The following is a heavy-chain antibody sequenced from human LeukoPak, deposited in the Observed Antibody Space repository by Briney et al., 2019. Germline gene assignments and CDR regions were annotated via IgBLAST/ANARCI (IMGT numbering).Heavy chain of an antibody. V-gene: IGHV1-2*02. Sequence: GASVKVSCKSSGYTFTGYYIHWVRQAPGQGLEWMGWINPNSGGTNYAQKFQGRVTMTRDTSISTAYMELSRLRSDDTAVYYCARDRGTMIDYWGQGTLVTVSS. D-gene: IGHD3-22*01. CDR1: GYTFTGYY. CDR2: INPNSGGT. J-gene: IGHJ4*02. CDR3: ARDRGTMIDY.